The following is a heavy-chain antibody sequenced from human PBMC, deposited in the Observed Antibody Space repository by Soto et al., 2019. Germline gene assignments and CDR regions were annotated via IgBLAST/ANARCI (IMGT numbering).Heavy chain of an antibody. D-gene: IGHD6-19*01. V-gene: IGHV1-2*04. Sequence: GASVKVSCTASGYTFTDYEMHWVRQAPGQGREGMRWINPNSGGTNYAQKFQGWVIMTRDTYISTAYMELSRLRSDDTAVYYCARDMIAVAGSGNSAFDIWGQGTMVTVSS. CDR3: ARDMIAVAGSGNSAFDI. CDR2: INPNSGGT. J-gene: IGHJ3*02. CDR1: GYTFTDYE.